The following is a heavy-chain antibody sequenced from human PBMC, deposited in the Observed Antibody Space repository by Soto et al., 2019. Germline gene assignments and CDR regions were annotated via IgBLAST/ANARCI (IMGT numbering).Heavy chain of an antibody. V-gene: IGHV3-30-3*01. CDR1: GFTFSTYA. CDR2: ISYDGTNK. J-gene: IGHJ6*02. Sequence: QVQLVESGGGVVQPGRSLRLSCAASGFTFSTYAMHWVRQAPGKGLEWVAVISYDGTNKYYADSVRGRFTISRDNSKNTLFLQMNSLRAEDTAVYYCAKDGGGYNYGYVMLDKYYYGMDVWGQGTTSPSP. CDR3: AKDGGGYNYGYVMLDKYYYGMDV. D-gene: IGHD5-18*01.